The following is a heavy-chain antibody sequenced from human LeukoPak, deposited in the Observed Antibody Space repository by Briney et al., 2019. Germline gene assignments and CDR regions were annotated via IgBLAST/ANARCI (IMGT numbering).Heavy chain of an antibody. CDR1: GGSISSYY. CDR3: ARATHHYYYYMDV. J-gene: IGHJ6*03. Sequence: PSETLSLTCTVSGGSISSYYWSWLRQPPGKGLEWIGYIYTSGSTNYNPSLKSRVTISVDTSKNQFSLKLSSVTAADTAVYYCARATHHYYYYMDVWGKGTTVTVSS. CDR2: IYTSGST. V-gene: IGHV4-4*09.